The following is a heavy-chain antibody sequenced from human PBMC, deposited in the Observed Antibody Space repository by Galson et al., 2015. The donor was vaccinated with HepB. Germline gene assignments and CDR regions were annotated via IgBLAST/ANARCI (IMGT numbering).Heavy chain of an antibody. J-gene: IGHJ6*02. CDR3: AKDPGCGPPGSNTYASPFGMGV. Sequence: SLRLSCAASGFTFTNYAMSWVRQAPGKGLEWVSAISSSGASTYYADSVKGRFTISRDNSKNKLYLQMNSLRAEDTAVYYCAKDPGCGPPGSNTYASPFGMGVWGRGTTVTGSS. D-gene: IGHD3-16*01. CDR1: GFTFTNYA. CDR2: ISSSGAST. V-gene: IGHV3-23*01.